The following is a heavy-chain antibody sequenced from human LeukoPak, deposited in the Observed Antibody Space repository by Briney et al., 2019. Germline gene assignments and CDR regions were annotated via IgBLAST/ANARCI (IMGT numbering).Heavy chain of an antibody. V-gene: IGHV1-69*04. J-gene: IGHJ4*02. D-gene: IGHD5-24*01. CDR2: IIPILGIA. CDR3: ARDLEMATIWSKYFDY. CDR1: GGTFSSYA. Sequence: SVKVSCKASGGTFSSYAISWVRQAPGRGLEWMGRIIPILGIANYAQKFQGRVTITADKSTSTAYMELSSLRSEDTAVYYCARDLEMATIWSKYFDYWGQGTLVTVSS.